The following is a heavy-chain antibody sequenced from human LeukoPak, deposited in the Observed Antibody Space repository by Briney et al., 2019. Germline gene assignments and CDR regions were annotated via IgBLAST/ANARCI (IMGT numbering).Heavy chain of an antibody. CDR1: EFTFSSYD. D-gene: IGHD3-16*01. J-gene: IGHJ6*02. V-gene: IGHV3-13*04. CDR3: AGVLGSGYYGMKV. Sequence: PGGSLRLSCAASEFTFSSYDMHWVRQVPGKALEWVSAIGTACDTYYAGSLKGRFTISRENAKNSLYLQMNSLRAGDTAVYYCAGVLGSGYYGMKVWGQGTTVTVAS. CDR2: IGTACDT.